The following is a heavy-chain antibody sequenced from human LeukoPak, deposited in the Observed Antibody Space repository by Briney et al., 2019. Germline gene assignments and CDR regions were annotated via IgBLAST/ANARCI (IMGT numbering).Heavy chain of an antibody. Sequence: ASVKVSCKASGYTFTGYHMHWVRQAPGQGLEWMGWINPNSGGTNYAQKFQGRVTMTRDTSISTAYMELSRLRSDDTAVYYCARATMVRGVIDYWGQGTLVTVSS. D-gene: IGHD3-10*01. V-gene: IGHV1-2*02. CDR2: INPNSGGT. CDR1: GYTFTGYH. CDR3: ARATMVRGVIDY. J-gene: IGHJ4*02.